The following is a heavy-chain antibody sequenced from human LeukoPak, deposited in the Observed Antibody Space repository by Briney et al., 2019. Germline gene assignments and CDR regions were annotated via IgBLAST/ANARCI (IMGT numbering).Heavy chain of an antibody. D-gene: IGHD4-11*01. CDR2: IDYSGST. J-gene: IGHJ4*02. V-gene: IGHV4-39*01. CDR3: MRFSKGQYYFDY. CDR1: GGSFSSSSYY. Sequence: SEALSLTCTVSGGSFSSSSYYWGWISQPPGKGLGWTGSIDYSGSTYYNPSLKSRVTISVDTSKNQFSLKLSSVTAADTAVYYCMRFSKGQYYFDYWGQGTLVTVSS.